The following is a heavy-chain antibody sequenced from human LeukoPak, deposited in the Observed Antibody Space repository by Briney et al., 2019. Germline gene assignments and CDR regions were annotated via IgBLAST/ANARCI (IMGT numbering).Heavy chain of an antibody. Sequence: PSETLSLTCAVYGGSLSGYYWGWIRQPPGKGPEWIGSIYYSGSTNYNPSLKSRVTISLDTSKNQFSLKLTSVTAADTAVYYCASVRGYSSGWYASGFDPWGQGTLVTVSS. CDR2: IYYSGST. V-gene: IGHV4-34*01. D-gene: IGHD6-19*01. CDR1: GGSLSGYY. CDR3: ASVRGYSSGWYASGFDP. J-gene: IGHJ5*02.